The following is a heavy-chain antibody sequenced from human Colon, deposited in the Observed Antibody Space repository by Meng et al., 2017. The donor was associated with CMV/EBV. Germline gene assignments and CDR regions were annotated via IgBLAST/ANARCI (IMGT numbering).Heavy chain of an antibody. CDR1: GFPFSTSA. J-gene: IGHJ4*02. CDR3: SKGGWNGYFDY. Sequence: SCAASGFPFSTSAMSWVRQAPGKGLEWVSAISGNGGSTYSMDSVKGRFSISRENSKSTLYLQMNSLRAEDTAVYFCSKGGWNGYFDYWGRGILVTVSS. D-gene: IGHD1-1*01. V-gene: IGHV3-23*01. CDR2: ISGNGGST.